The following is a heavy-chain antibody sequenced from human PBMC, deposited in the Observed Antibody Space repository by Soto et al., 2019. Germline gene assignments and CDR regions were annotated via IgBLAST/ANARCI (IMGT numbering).Heavy chain of an antibody. J-gene: IGHJ4*02. V-gene: IGHV4-39*01. Sequence: PSETLSLTCTVSGGSISSSSYYWGWIRQPPGKGLEWIGSIYYSGSTYYNPSLKSRVTISVDTSKNQFSLKLSSVTAADTAVYYGARRIVATEPFDYWGQGTLVTVSS. CDR3: ARRIVATEPFDY. CDR2: IYYSGST. D-gene: IGHD5-12*01. CDR1: GGSISSSSYY.